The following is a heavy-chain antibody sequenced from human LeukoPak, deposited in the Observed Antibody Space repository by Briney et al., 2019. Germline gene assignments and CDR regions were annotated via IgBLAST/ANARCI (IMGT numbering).Heavy chain of an antibody. J-gene: IGHJ4*02. CDR1: GFTFRSYW. CDR3: ARTQHQWEPLPAFDY. V-gene: IGHV3-74*01. Sequence: PGGSLRLSCAASGFTFRSYWMHWVRQAPGKGLVWVSRINTDGRSTSYADSVKGRFTISRDNAKNTLFLQMNSLRAEDTAVYYCARTQHQWEPLPAFDYWGQGTLVTVSS. D-gene: IGHD1-26*01. CDR2: INTDGRST.